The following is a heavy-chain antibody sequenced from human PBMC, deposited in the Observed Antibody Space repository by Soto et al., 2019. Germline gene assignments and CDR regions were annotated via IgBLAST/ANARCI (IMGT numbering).Heavy chain of an antibody. D-gene: IGHD3-22*01. CDR2: ISSRSSTI. CDR3: ARDPNTYYYDSSGFYFYFDY. Sequence: EVQLVESGGGLVQPGGSLRLSCAASGFTFSSYSMNWVRQAPGKGLEWVSYISSRSSTIYYADSVKGRFTISRDNAKNSLYLQMNSLGDEDTAVYYCARDPNTYYYDSSGFYFYFDYWGQGTLVTVSS. CDR1: GFTFSSYS. V-gene: IGHV3-48*02. J-gene: IGHJ4*02.